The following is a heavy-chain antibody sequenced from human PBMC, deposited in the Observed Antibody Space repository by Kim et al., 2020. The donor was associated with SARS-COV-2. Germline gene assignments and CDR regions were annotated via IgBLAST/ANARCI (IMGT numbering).Heavy chain of an antibody. CDR3: ARDLDLSGGYVYIFYYCAMDV. CDR1: GFTFSDYG. V-gene: IGHV3-21*01. Sequence: GGSLRLSCAASGFTFSDYGMNWVRQAPGKGLEWISSISGRSSHIHYADSVKGRFTISRDNAKNSVYLQMDSLRAEDAAVYYCARDLDLSGGYVYIFYYCAMDVWGQGTTVTISS. D-gene: IGHD2-21*01. J-gene: IGHJ6*02. CDR2: ISGRSSHI.